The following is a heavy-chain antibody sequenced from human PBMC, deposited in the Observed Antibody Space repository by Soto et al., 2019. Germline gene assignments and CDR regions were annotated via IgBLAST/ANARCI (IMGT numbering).Heavy chain of an antibody. CDR3: VRDRRLRGQPFDI. V-gene: IGHV3-74*03. D-gene: IGHD2-21*02. Sequence: EVQLVESGGGLVQPGGSLRLSCAASGFSFSSSWMHWVRQAPGKGLVWVSRISFDGTATTSADAVKGRFIISRDNAKNTLFLQMHNLRADDTAMYYYVRDRRLRGQPFDIWGQGTFVSVSS. CDR2: ISFDGTAT. CDR1: GFSFSSSW. J-gene: IGHJ3*02.